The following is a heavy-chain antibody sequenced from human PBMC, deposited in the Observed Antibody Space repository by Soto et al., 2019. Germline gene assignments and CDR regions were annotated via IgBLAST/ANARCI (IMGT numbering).Heavy chain of an antibody. D-gene: IGHD2-15*01. CDR1: GFTFSSYA. CDR3: AKDRGCSGGSCYGVDY. V-gene: IGHV3-23*01. CDR2: ISGSGGST. Sequence: VQLLESGGGLVQPGGSLRLSCAASGFTFSSYAMSWVRQAPGKGLEWVSAISGSGGSTYYADSVKGRFTISRDNSKNTLYLQMNSLRAEDTAVYYCAKDRGCSGGSCYGVDYWGQGTLVTVSS. J-gene: IGHJ4*02.